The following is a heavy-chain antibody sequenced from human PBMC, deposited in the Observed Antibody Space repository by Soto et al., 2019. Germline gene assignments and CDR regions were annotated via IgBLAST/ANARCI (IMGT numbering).Heavy chain of an antibody. CDR1: GFTFSNYG. Sequence: QVQLVESGGGVVQPGRSLRLSCAASGFTFSNYGMHWVRQAPGKGLEWVAVIWYDESKKYYADSVKGRFTISRDSSENGLYWKMNSRRAEDEAVYFCARGGCLSEGGYWGQGTLVTVSS. CDR2: IWYDESKK. D-gene: IGHD3-16*01. J-gene: IGHJ4*02. CDR3: ARGGCLSEGGY. V-gene: IGHV3-33*01.